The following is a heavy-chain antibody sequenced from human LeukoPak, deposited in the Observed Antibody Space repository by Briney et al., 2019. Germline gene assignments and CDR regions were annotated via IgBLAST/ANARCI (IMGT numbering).Heavy chain of an antibody. CDR1: GGSISSGGYY. D-gene: IGHD2-21*01. V-gene: IGHV4-31*03. Sequence: SQTLSLTCTVSGGSISSGGYYWSWIRQHPGKGLEWITYIYYTGSTYYNPSLKSRLTISVDTSKNHFSLRLSSMTAADTAVYYCARVPSVIDAFDIWGQGTMVTVSS. CDR3: ARVPSVIDAFDI. CDR2: IYYTGST. J-gene: IGHJ3*02.